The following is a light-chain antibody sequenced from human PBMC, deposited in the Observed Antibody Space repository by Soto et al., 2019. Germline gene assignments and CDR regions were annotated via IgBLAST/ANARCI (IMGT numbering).Light chain of an antibody. CDR2: DAS. CDR3: QQYRT. V-gene: IGKV1-5*01. CDR1: QTITSW. Sequence: DIQMTQSPATLSGSVGDRVTITCRASQTITSWLAWYQQKPGKAPKLLIYDASSLESGVPSRFSGSGSGTEFTLTLSSLQLADFATYYCQQYRTFGQGTKVDI. J-gene: IGKJ1*01.